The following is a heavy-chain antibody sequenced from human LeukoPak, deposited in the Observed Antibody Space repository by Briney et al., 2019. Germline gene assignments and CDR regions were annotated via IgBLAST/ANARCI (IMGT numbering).Heavy chain of an antibody. Sequence: VGSLRLSCAASGFSFSSSWMNWVRQAPGKGLEWVASMKQDGSEEYYVDSVKGRFTISRDNAKNSLYLQMNSLRAEDTAVYYCARDRGYSSFDYWGQGTLVTVSS. V-gene: IGHV3-7*01. J-gene: IGHJ4*02. CDR3: ARDRGYSSFDY. CDR2: MKQDGSEE. D-gene: IGHD6-13*01. CDR1: GFSFSSSW.